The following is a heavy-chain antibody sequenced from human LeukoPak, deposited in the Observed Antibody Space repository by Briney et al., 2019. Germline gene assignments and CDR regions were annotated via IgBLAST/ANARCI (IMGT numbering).Heavy chain of an antibody. J-gene: IGHJ4*02. V-gene: IGHV1-69*05. CDR2: IIPIFGTA. CDR3: VLYYYDSSGYYYVD. Sequence: SVKVSCRASGGTFSSYAISWVRQAPGQGLEWMGGIIPIFGTANYAQKFQGRVTITTDESTSTAYMELSSLRSEDTAVYYCVLYYYDSSGYYYVDWGQGTLVTVSS. D-gene: IGHD3-22*01. CDR1: GGTFSSYA.